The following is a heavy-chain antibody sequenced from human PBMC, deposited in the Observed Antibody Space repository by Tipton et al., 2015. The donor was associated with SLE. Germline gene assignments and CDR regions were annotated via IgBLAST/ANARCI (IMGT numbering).Heavy chain of an antibody. CDR3: ASSLWWWRPQGVPYYMDV. CDR1: GFTFSSYS. CDR2: ISSSSSYI. D-gene: IGHD2-21*01. J-gene: IGHJ6*03. V-gene: IGHV3-21*01. Sequence: GSLRLSCAASGFTFSSYSMTWVRQAPGKGLEWVSSISSSSSYIYYADSVKGRFTISRDNAKNSLFLQMNSLRAEDTAVYYCASSLWWWRPQGVPYYMDVWGKGTTVTVSS.